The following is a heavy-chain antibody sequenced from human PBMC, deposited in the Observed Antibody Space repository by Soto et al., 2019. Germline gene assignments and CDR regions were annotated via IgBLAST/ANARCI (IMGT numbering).Heavy chain of an antibody. CDR3: VIRYCSIISCRDDGFDI. CDR2: IYPGDSDT. D-gene: IGHD2-2*01. J-gene: IGHJ3*02. Sequence: GKGLEWMGIIYPGDSDTRYSPSFQGQVTISADKSFSTSYLQWSSLKSSDTAMYYCVIRYCSIISCRDDGFDISGQRITVTVPS. V-gene: IGHV5-51*02.